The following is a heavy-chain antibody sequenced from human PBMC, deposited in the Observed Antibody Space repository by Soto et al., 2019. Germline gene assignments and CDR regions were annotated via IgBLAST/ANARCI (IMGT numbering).Heavy chain of an antibody. Sequence: GGSLRLSCAASGFTFSSYSMNWVRQAPGKGLEWVSYISSSSSTIYYADSVKGRFTISRDNAKNSLYLQMNSLRDEDTAVYYCARDHRPYDYVWGSYRPYYFDYWGQGTLVTVSS. J-gene: IGHJ4*02. V-gene: IGHV3-48*02. D-gene: IGHD3-16*02. CDR3: ARDHRPYDYVWGSYRPYYFDY. CDR1: GFTFSSYS. CDR2: ISSSSSTI.